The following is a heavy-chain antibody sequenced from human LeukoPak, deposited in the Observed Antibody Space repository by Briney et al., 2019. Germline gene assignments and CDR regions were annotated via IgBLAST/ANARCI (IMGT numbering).Heavy chain of an antibody. V-gene: IGHV3-21*01. J-gene: IGHJ4*02. Sequence: GGSLRLSCAASGFTFSSYSMNWVRQAPGKGLEWVSSISSSSSYIYYADSVKGRFTIPRDNAKNSLYLQMNSLRAEDTAVYYCARAVTAIPNYWGQGTLVTVSS. CDR2: ISSSSSYI. D-gene: IGHD2-21*02. CDR3: ARAVTAIPNY. CDR1: GFTFSSYS.